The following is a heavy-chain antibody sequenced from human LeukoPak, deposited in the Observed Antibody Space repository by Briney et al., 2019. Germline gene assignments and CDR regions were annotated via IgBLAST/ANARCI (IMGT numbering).Heavy chain of an antibody. CDR1: GGSISSSSHY. V-gene: IGHV4-39*07. D-gene: IGHD4-17*01. CDR3: ARHQGATVTTPLVWFDP. Sequence: PSETLSLTCTVSGGSISSSSHYWGWIRQPPGKGLEWIGSIHSSGGTDYNPSLKSRVTMSVDTSKNHFSLKLSSVTAADTAVYYCARHQGATVTTPLVWFDPWGQGTLVTVSS. J-gene: IGHJ5*02. CDR2: IHSSGGT.